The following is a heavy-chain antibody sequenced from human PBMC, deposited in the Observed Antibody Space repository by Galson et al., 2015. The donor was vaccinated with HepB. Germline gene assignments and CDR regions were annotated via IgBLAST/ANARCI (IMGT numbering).Heavy chain of an antibody. J-gene: IGHJ6*02. Sequence: SLRLSCAASGFTVSSNYMSWVRQAPGKGLEWVSAIYSGGSTYYADSVKGRFTISRDNSKNTLYLQMNSLRAEDTAVYYCARAPRGGGSSWSYYYYGMDVWGQGTTVTVSS. CDR3: ARAPRGGGSSWSYYYYGMDV. D-gene: IGHD6-13*01. V-gene: IGHV3-53*01. CDR2: IYSGGST. CDR1: GFTVSSNY.